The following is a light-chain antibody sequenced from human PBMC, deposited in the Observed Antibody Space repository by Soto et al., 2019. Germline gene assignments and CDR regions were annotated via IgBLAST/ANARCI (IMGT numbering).Light chain of an antibody. CDR1: QSVSSD. CDR3: QQYTIWPLT. CDR2: GAS. Sequence: ERVMTQSPATLSVSPWERVTLSCRASQSVSSDLAWFQQKPGQAPRLLIYGASTRATGIPARFSGSGSGTEFSLTISSLQSVDFAVYYCQQYTIWPLTFGGGT. V-gene: IGKV3-15*01. J-gene: IGKJ4*01.